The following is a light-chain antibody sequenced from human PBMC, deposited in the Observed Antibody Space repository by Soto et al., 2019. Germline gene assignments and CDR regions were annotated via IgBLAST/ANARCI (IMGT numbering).Light chain of an antibody. Sequence: EIVLTQSPATLSLSPGERATLSCRASQSVNNYLAWYQQRPGQAPRLLIYDASNRATGIPARFSGSGSGTDFTLTISRLEPEDFAVYYCQQYGSSGLTFGGGTKVDIK. CDR3: QQYGSSGLT. CDR2: DAS. V-gene: IGKV3-11*01. J-gene: IGKJ4*01. CDR1: QSVNNY.